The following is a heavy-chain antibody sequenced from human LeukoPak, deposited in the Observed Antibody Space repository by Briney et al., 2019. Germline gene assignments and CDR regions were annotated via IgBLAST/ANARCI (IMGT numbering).Heavy chain of an antibody. CDR1: GGSISSGSYY. D-gene: IGHD4-17*01. CDR3: ARCATAEDYAFDI. V-gene: IGHV4-31*03. CDR2: IYYSGST. Sequence: SSETLSLTCTVSGGSISSGSYYWSWIRQHPGKGLGWIGYIYYSGSTYYNPSLKSRVTISVDTSKNQFSLKLSSVTAADTAVYYCARCATAEDYAFDIWGQGTMVTVSS. J-gene: IGHJ3*02.